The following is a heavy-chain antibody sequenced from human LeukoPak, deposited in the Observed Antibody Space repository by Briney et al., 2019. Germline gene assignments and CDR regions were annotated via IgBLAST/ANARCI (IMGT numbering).Heavy chain of an antibody. J-gene: IGHJ6*03. CDR1: GYTFTSYG. Sequence: ASVKVSCKASGYTFTSYGISWVRQAPGQGLEWMGWISAYNGNTNYAQKLQGRVTMTTDTSTSTAYMELSSLRSEDTAVYYCARATYYYDSSGSYYYYYYLDVWGKGTTVTVSS. V-gene: IGHV1-18*01. D-gene: IGHD3-22*01. CDR2: ISAYNGNT. CDR3: ARATYYYDSSGSYYYYYYLDV.